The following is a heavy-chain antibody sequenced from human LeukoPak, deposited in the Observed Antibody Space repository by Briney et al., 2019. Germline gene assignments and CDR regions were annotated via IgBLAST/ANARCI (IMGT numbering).Heavy chain of an antibody. CDR2: INTDGSST. V-gene: IGHV3-74*01. CDR1: GFTFSTYW. Sequence: PGGSLRLSCAVSGFTFSTYWMHWVRQVAGKGLVWVSRINTDGSSTSYADSVKGRFTISRDNAKNSLYLQMNSLRAEDTAVYYCAREGLGDSSGYRPRFDPWGQGTLVTVSS. D-gene: IGHD3-22*01. J-gene: IGHJ5*02. CDR3: AREGLGDSSGYRPRFDP.